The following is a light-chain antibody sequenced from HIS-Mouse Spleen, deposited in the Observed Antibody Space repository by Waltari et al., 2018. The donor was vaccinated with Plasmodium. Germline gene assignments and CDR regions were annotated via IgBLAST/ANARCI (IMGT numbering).Light chain of an antibody. CDR1: QRVLYSSNNKNY. CDR2: WSS. Sequence: DIVMTQSPDSLAVSLGERATINCKSSQRVLYSSNNKNYLAWYQQKPGQLPKLLIYWSSTRESGVTDRFSGSRSGTDFTLTISSLQAEDVAVYYCQQYYSTPYTFGQGTKLEIK. CDR3: QQYYSTPYT. J-gene: IGKJ2*01. V-gene: IGKV4-1*01.